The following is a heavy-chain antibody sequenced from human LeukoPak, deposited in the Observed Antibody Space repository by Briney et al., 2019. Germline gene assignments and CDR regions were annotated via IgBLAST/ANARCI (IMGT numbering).Heavy chain of an antibody. CDR3: ARHDSGASFFEF. D-gene: IGHD1-26*01. CDR1: RAVISSSSYY. J-gene: IGHJ4*02. V-gene: IGHV4-39*01. Sequence: PSETLSLTCTVSRAVISSSSYYWGWIGQPPGKELEWIGTVYYSGTTYYSPSLNSRVTMSLDTSKNQFSLKMTSVTAADTAVYYCARHDSGASFFEFWGQGILVTVSS. CDR2: VYYSGTT.